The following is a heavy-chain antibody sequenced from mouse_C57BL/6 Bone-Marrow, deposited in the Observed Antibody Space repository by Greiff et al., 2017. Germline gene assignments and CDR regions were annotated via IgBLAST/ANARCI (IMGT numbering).Heavy chain of an antibody. Sequence: EVQLQQSVAELVRPGASVKLSCTASGFNIKNTYMHWVKQRPEQGLECIGRVDPANGNTTYAPEFDGKATITADSSSYTDYLQLSRLTSKDTAICYCARDYYGSGYFGVWGTGTTVTVSS. V-gene: IGHV14-3*01. J-gene: IGHJ1*03. CDR3: ARDYYGSGYFGV. CDR1: GFNIKNTY. D-gene: IGHD1-1*01. CDR2: VDPANGNT.